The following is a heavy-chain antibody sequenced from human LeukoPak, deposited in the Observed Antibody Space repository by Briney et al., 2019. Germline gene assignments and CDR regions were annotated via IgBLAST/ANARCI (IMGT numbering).Heavy chain of an antibody. Sequence: SVKVSRKASGGTFSSYAISWVRQAPGQGLEWMGRIIPILGIANYAQKFQGRVTITADKSTSTAYMELSSLRSEDTAVYYCARDRRGGIQYYYYGMDVWGQGTTVTVSS. CDR3: ARDRRGGIQYYYYGMDV. D-gene: IGHD5-18*01. J-gene: IGHJ6*02. CDR2: IIPILGIA. V-gene: IGHV1-69*04. CDR1: GGTFSSYA.